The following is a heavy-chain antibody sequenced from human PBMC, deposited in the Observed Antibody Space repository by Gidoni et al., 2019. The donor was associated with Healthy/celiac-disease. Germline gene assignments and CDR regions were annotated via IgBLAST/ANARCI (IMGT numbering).Heavy chain of an antibody. CDR2: INHSGST. Sequence: QVQLQQWGAGLLKPSETLSLTCAVYGGSFSGYYWSWIRQPPGKGLEWIGEINHSGSTNYNPSLKSRVTKSVDTSKNQFSLKLSSVTAADTAVYYCARVPVARKRGFDYWGQGTLVTVSS. V-gene: IGHV4-34*01. CDR3: ARVPVARKRGFDY. CDR1: GGSFSGYY. J-gene: IGHJ4*02. D-gene: IGHD6-19*01.